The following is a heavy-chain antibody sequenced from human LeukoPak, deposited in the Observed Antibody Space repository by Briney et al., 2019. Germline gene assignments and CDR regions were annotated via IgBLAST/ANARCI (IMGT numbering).Heavy chain of an antibody. CDR1: GFTFSSYA. CDR2: ISGSGGST. J-gene: IGHJ4*02. D-gene: IGHD4-23*01. CDR3: AKSGGNSDHFDY. Sequence: GGSLRLSCAASGFTFSSYAMSWVRQAPAQGLEWVSAISGSGGSTYYADSVKGRFTISRDNSKNTLYLQMNSLRAEDTAVYYCAKSGGNSDHFDYWGEGTLVTVSS. V-gene: IGHV3-23*01.